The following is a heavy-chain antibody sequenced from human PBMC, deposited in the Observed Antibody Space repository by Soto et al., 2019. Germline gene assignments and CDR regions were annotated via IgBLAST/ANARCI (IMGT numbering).Heavy chain of an antibody. CDR3: ARERYCSGGSCYSNFDY. CDR2: ISYDGSNK. CDR1: GFTFSSYA. D-gene: IGHD2-15*01. Sequence: GGSLRLSCAASGFTFSSYAMHWVRQAPGKGLEWVAVISYDGSNKYYVDSVKGRFTISRDNSKNTLYLQMNSLRAEDTAVYYCARERYCSGGSCYSNFDYWGQGTLVTVSS. J-gene: IGHJ4*02. V-gene: IGHV3-30-3*01.